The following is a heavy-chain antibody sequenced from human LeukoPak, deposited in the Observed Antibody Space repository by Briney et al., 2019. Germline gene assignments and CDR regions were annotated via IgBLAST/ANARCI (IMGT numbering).Heavy chain of an antibody. Sequence: SETLSLTCAVSVASISNYYWSWIRQAPGKGLEWIGYISTSGSTNYNPSLKSRVSISLDTSNNRFSLNLNFVTVADTAVYFCASPRTSYRYTFDYWGPGALVTVSS. V-gene: IGHV4-4*09. CDR2: ISTSGST. CDR3: ASPRTSYRYTFDY. D-gene: IGHD5-18*01. J-gene: IGHJ4*02. CDR1: VASISNYY.